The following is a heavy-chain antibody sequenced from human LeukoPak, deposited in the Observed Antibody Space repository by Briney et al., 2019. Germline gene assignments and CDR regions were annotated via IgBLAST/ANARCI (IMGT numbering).Heavy chain of an antibody. J-gene: IGHJ4*02. CDR2: ISGSGTTI. D-gene: IGHD3-22*01. CDR3: ARLDTSAYYYFDY. CDR1: GFTFSSYE. V-gene: IGHV3-48*03. Sequence: GGSLRLSCAASGFTFSSYEMNWVRQAPGKGLEWVSYISGSGTTISYADSVKGRFTISRDSAKNSLYPQMDSLRAEDTAIYYCARLDTSAYYYFDYWGQGTLVTVSS.